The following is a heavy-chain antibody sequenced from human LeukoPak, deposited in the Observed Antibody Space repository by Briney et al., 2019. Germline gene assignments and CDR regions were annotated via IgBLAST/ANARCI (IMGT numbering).Heavy chain of an antibody. D-gene: IGHD1-26*01. CDR2: IWYGGSNK. CDR1: GFTFSSYG. V-gene: IGHV3-33*08. CDR3: ARGGSSEYSGSLSAFDI. J-gene: IGHJ3*02. Sequence: GGSLRLSCAASGFTFSSYGMHWVRQAPGKGLEWVAVIWYGGSNKYYADSVKGRFTISRDNSKNTLYLQMNSLRAEDTAVYYCARGGSSEYSGSLSAFDIWGQGTMVTVSS.